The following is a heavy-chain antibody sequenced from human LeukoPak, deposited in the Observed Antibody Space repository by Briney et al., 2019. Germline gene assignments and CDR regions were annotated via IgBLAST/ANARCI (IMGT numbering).Heavy chain of an antibody. J-gene: IGHJ5*02. Sequence: ASVKVSCKASGYTFTSYGISWVRQAPGQGLEWMGCISAYNGNTNYAQKLQGRVTMTTDTSTSTAYMELRSLRSDDTAVYYCARSIVLMVYAWFDPWGQGTLVTVSS. CDR3: ARSIVLMVYAWFDP. V-gene: IGHV1-18*01. D-gene: IGHD2-8*01. CDR2: ISAYNGNT. CDR1: GYTFTSYG.